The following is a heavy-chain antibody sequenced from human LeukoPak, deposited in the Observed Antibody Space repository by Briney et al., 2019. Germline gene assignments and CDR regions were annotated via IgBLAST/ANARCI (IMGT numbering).Heavy chain of an antibody. J-gene: IGHJ5*02. CDR3: ARPYYYDSRIDP. D-gene: IGHD3-22*01. V-gene: IGHV4-30-4*01. CDR1: GGSISSGDYY. CDR2: MYYSGST. Sequence: SQTLSLTCTVSGGSISSGDYYWSWIRQPPGKGLEWIAYMYYSGSTYYNPSLKSRVTMSADTSKNQLSLKLSPVTAADTAVYYCARPYYYDSRIDPWGQGILVTVSS.